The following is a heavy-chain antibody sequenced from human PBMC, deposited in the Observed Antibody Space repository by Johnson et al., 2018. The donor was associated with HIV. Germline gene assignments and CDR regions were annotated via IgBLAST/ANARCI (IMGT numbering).Heavy chain of an antibody. V-gene: IGHV3-30-3*02. CDR1: GFTFSSYA. J-gene: IGHJ3*02. Sequence: QVQLVESGGGVVQPGRSLRLSCAASGFTFSSYAMHWVRQAPGKGLEWVAVISYDGSNKYYADSVKGRFPISRDNSKNTLYLQMDSLRPEDTAVYYCAKIWGDIAATGDAFDIWGQGTMVTVSS. CDR2: ISYDGSNK. CDR3: AKIWGDIAATGDAFDI. D-gene: IGHD5-12*01.